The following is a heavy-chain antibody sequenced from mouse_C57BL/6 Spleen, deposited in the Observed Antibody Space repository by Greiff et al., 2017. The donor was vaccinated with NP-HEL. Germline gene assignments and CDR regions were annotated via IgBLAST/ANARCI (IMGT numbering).Heavy chain of an antibody. CDR1: GYAFSRSW. D-gene: IGHD1-1*02. V-gene: IGHV1-82*01. Sequence: VQLQQSGPELVKPGASVKISCKASGYAFSRSWMNWVKQRPGKGLEWIGRIYPGDGDTNYNGKFKGKATLTADKSSSTAYMQLSSLTSEDSAVYFCARVRGVYYGYAMDYWGQGTSVTVSS. J-gene: IGHJ4*01. CDR3: ARVRGVYYGYAMDY. CDR2: IYPGDGDT.